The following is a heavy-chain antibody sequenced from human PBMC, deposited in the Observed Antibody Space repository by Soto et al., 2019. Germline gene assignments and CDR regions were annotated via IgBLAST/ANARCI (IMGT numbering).Heavy chain of an antibody. CDR3: ARDHGSGWSSGDY. CDR2: ISSSGSTI. Sequence: GGSLRLSCAASGFTFSSYEMNWVRQAPGKGLEWVSYISSSGSTIYYADSVKGRFTISRDNAKNSLYLQMNSLRAEDTAVYYCARDHGSGWSSGDYWGQGTLVTVSS. D-gene: IGHD6-19*01. V-gene: IGHV3-48*03. J-gene: IGHJ4*02. CDR1: GFTFSSYE.